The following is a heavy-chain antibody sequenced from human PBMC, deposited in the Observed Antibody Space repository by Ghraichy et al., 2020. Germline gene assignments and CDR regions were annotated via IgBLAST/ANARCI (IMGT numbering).Heavy chain of an antibody. J-gene: IGHJ6*02. V-gene: IGHV5-51*01. D-gene: IGHD3-3*01. CDR2: IYPDDSDS. CDR1: GYDFTSYW. CDR3: ARGLRFLEWLPDYSYFGLDV. Sequence: GESLNISCKGSGYDFTSYWIAWVRQMPGKGLEWVGIIYPDDSDSRIIPSFEGQVTMSVNKSIRTAHLEWTRLKASDTATYYCARGLRFLEWLPDYSYFGLDVWGQGTTVTVSS.